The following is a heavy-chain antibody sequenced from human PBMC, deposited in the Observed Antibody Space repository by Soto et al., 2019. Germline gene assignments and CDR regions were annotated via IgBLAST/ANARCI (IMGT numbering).Heavy chain of an antibody. CDR3: ARAPPNDYGDFDD. CDR2: IYYTGGT. D-gene: IGHD4-17*01. V-gene: IGHV4-59*01. J-gene: IGHJ4*02. CDR1: GGSISSYY. Sequence: QVQLQESGPGLVKPSETLSLTCTVSGGSISSYYWTWIRQPPGKGLEWIGYIYYTGGTNYNPSLKSRVTISVDTSKNQFSLRVTSVTAADTAVYYCARAPPNDYGDFDDWGQGTLVTVSS.